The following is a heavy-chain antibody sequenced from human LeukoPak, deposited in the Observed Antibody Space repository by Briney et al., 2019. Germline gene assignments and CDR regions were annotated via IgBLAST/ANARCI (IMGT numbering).Heavy chain of an antibody. CDR3: ARPRGIVAARGNY. CDR2: INHRGST. CDR1: GGSFSGDF. D-gene: IGHD6-13*01. V-gene: IGHV4-34*01. J-gene: IGHJ4*02. Sequence: PSETLSLTCAVYGGSFSGDFWSWIRQPPGKGLEWIGEINHRGSTNYNPSLKSRVTISVDTSKNQFSLKLRSVTAADTAVYYCARPRGIVAARGNYWGQGTQVTVSS.